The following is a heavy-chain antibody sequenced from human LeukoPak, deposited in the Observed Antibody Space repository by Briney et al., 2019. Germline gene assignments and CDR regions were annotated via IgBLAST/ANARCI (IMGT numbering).Heavy chain of an antibody. V-gene: IGHV3-7*01. CDR3: ATYSSRNAREFQS. J-gene: IGHJ1*01. D-gene: IGHD2-2*01. CDR2: IKTDGSEK. CDR1: GFTFSNSW. Sequence: PGGSLRLSCEASGFTFSNSWMTWARQTPGKGLEWVANIKTDGSEKYYVDSVRGRFTISRDNAKNSLYLQMNSLRAEDTAVYYCATYSSRNAREFQSWGQGTLVTVSS.